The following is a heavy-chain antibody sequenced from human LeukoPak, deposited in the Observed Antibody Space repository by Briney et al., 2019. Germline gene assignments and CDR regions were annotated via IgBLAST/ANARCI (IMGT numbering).Heavy chain of an antibody. CDR1: GFTFSSYS. CDR2: ISSSSSTI. J-gene: IGHJ4*02. CDR3: AREASSQFFYGDYEVDY. V-gene: IGHV3-48*04. Sequence: GGSLRLSCAASGFTFSSYSMNWVRQAPGKGLEWVSYISSSSSTIYYADSVKGRFTISRDNAKNSLYLQMNSLRAEDTAVYYCAREASSQFFYGDYEVDYWGQGTLVTVSS. D-gene: IGHD4-17*01.